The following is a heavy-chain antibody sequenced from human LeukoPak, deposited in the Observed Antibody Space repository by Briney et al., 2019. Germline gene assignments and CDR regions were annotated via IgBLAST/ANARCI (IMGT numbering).Heavy chain of an antibody. V-gene: IGHV3-23*01. J-gene: IGHJ4*02. D-gene: IGHD3-22*01. CDR2: ISGSGGST. Sequence: PGGSLRLSCAASGFTFSSYGMHWVRQAPGKGLEWVSAISGSGGSTYYADSVKGRFTISRDNSKNTLYLQMNSLRAEDTAVYYCAKFHYDSSGYLDYWGQGTLVTVSS. CDR1: GFTFSSYG. CDR3: AKFHYDSSGYLDY.